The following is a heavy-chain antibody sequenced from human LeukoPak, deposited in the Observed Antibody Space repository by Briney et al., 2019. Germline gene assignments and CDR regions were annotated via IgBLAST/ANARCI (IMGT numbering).Heavy chain of an antibody. CDR3: ARYCSSTSCYWNAFDI. J-gene: IGHJ3*02. CDR2: IYYSGST. D-gene: IGHD2-2*01. Sequence: PSETLSLTCTVSGGSISSSSYYWGWIRQPPGKGLEWIASIYYSGSTYYNPSLKSRVTISVDTSKNQFSLKLNSVTATDTAVYYCARYCSSTSCYWNAFDIWGQGTMVTVSS. CDR1: GGSISSSSYY. V-gene: IGHV4-39*01.